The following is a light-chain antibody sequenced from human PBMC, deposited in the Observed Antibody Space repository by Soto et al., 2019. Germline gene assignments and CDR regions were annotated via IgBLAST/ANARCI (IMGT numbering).Light chain of an antibody. CDR3: QQYNNWPPYT. CDR2: GAS. V-gene: IGKV3-15*01. Sequence: EIVMTQSPATLSVSPGERATLSCRASQSVSSILAWYQQKPGQAPRLLIYGASTRATGIPARFSGSGSGTGFTLTISSLQSEDFAVYYCQQYNNWPPYTFGQGTKLEIK. CDR1: QSVSSI. J-gene: IGKJ2*01.